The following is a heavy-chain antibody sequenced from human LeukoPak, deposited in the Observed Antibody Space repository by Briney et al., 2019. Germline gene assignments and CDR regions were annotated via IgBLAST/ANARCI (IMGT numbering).Heavy chain of an antibody. V-gene: IGHV4-59*01. CDR3: ARERGYDSSGYYYSIFDY. Sequence: PSETLSLTCTVSGGSISSYYWSWIRQPPGKGLEWIGYIYYSGSTNYNPSLKSRVTISVDTSKNQFSLKLSSVTAADTAVYYCARERGYDSSGYYYSIFDYWGQGTLVTVSS. CDR2: IYYSGST. D-gene: IGHD3-22*01. J-gene: IGHJ4*02. CDR1: GGSISSYY.